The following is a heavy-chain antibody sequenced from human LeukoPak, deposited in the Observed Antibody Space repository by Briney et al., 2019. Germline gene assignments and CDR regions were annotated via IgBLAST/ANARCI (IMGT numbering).Heavy chain of an antibody. D-gene: IGHD3-22*01. Sequence: WESLKIYCQGSGYTFPSQWMGWVRPTPGKGLGWMGGIYSGESDTRHSPPFQGKVTITAHETIPTLHLQWRSIEGSDSAMYHFARRDYDSSVYYRDWGQGTLVTVSS. CDR1: GYTFPSQW. J-gene: IGHJ4*02. CDR3: ARRDYDSSVYYRD. CDR2: IYSGESDT. V-gene: IGHV5-51*01.